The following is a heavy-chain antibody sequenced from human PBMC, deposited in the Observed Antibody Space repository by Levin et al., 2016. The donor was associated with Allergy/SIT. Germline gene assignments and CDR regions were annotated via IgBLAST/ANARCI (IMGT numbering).Heavy chain of an antibody. D-gene: IGHD5-12*01. CDR3: ARVDIDIGNYDYYYSMDI. CDR1: GFTFSSYW. V-gene: IGHV3-74*01. CDR2: TNTDGSST. Sequence: GGSLRLSCAASGFTFSSYWMHWVRQAPGKGLVWVSRTNTDGSSTKYADTVKGRFTISRDNARNRLYLQMNSLRVEDTAMYYCARVDIDIGNYDYYYSMDIWGQGTTVTVSS. J-gene: IGHJ6*02.